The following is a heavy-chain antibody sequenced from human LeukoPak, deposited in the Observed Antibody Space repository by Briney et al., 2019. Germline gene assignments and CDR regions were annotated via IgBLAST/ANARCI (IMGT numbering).Heavy chain of an antibody. CDR2: IRYDGSNK. V-gene: IGHV3-30*02. CDR3: AKGELYPTNMDV. CDR1: GFTFSSYG. D-gene: IGHD1-7*01. Sequence: GGSLRLSCAASGFTFSSYGMHWVRQAPGKGLEWVAFIRYDGSNKYYADSVKGRFTISRDNSKNTLYLQMNSLRAEDTAVYYCAKGELYPTNMDVWGKGTTVTVSS. J-gene: IGHJ6*03.